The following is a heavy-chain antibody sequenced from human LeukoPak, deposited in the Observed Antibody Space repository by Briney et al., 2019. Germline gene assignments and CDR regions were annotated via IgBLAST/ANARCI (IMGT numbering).Heavy chain of an antibody. Sequence: GGSLRLSCAASGFTFSSYAMSWVRQAPGKGLEWVSAISGSGGSTYYADSVKGRFTISRDNSKNTLYLQMNSLRAEDTAVYYCAHRGWDIVATIFLDYWGQGTLVTVSS. CDR3: AHRGWDIVATIFLDY. J-gene: IGHJ4*02. V-gene: IGHV3-23*01. D-gene: IGHD5-12*01. CDR2: ISGSGGST. CDR1: GFTFSSYA.